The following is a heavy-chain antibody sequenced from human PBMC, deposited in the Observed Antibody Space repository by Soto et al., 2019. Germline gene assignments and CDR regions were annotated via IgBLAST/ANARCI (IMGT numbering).Heavy chain of an antibody. V-gene: IGHV1-18*01. CDR1: GYTFTSYG. Sequence: QVQLVQSGAEVKKPGASVKVSCKASGYTFTSYGISWVRQAPGQGLEWMGWISAYTGNTNYAQKLHGRVTMTTDTPTSTAYMELRCLRSDDTAVYYCASGTYDYIWGSYRYNDYWGQGTLVTVSS. CDR2: ISAYTGNT. J-gene: IGHJ4*02. D-gene: IGHD3-16*02. CDR3: ASGTYDYIWGSYRYNDY.